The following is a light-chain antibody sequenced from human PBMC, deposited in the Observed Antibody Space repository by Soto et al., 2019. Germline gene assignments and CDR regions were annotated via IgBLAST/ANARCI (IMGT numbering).Light chain of an antibody. Sequence: SYELTQPPSVSVAPGQTARITCGGSDNGSKPVHWYQQKPGQAPVLVVFDNSDRASGIPERLSGSNSGNTATLTISRVEAGDEADYYCQVWDSSSDRLVVFGGVTKLTVL. V-gene: IGLV3-21*02. CDR1: DNGSKP. CDR3: QVWDSSSDRLVV. J-gene: IGLJ2*01. CDR2: DNS.